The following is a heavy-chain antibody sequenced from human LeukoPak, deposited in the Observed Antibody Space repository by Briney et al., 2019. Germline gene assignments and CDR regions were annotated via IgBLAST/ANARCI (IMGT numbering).Heavy chain of an antibody. Sequence: SETLSLTCAVYGGSFSGYYWSWVRQPPGKGLEWLWEIKHSGGTNYNPSLKRRVTISLGESKNQSPLTLSSGTAADTAVYCWARGGGSGSYCWFDPWGQGTLVTVSS. CDR3: ARGGGSGSYCWFDP. CDR2: IKHSGGT. J-gene: IGHJ5*02. CDR1: GGSFSGYY. D-gene: IGHD1-26*01. V-gene: IGHV4-34*01.